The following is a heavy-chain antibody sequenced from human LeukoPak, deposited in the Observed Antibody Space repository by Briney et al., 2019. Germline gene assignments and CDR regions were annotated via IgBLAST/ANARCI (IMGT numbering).Heavy chain of an antibody. V-gene: IGHV3-7*03. J-gene: IGHJ2*01. CDR1: GFTFSSYW. CDR3: AREVGSGGRTHWYFDL. CDR2: IKQDGSGK. D-gene: IGHD6-19*01. Sequence: GGSLRLSCAASGFTFSSYWMSWVRQAPGKGLEWVANIKQDGSGKYYVDSVKGRFTISRDNAKNSLYLQMNSLRAEDTAVYYCAREVGSGGRTHWYFDLWGRGTLVTVSS.